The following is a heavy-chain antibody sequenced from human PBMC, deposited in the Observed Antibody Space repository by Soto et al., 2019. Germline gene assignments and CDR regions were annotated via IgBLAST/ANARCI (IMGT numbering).Heavy chain of an antibody. V-gene: IGHV4-4*07. CDR2: IYATGTT. CDR1: GASISGFY. D-gene: IGHD1-1*01. J-gene: IGHJ5*02. Sequence: PETLSLTCTVSGASISGFYWSWIRKSAGKGLEWIGRIYATGTTDYNPSLKSRVMMSVDTSKKQFSLKLRSVTAADTAVYYCVRDGTKNLRDWFDPWGQGISVTVSS. CDR3: VRDGTKNLRDWFDP.